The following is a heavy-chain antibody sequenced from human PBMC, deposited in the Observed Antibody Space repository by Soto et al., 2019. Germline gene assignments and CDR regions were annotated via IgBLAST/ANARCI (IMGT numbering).Heavy chain of an antibody. Sequence: QVQLQQWGAGLLKPSETLSLTCGVDGGSFSGNYWSWIRQPPGEGLEWIGQITPSGSTNYSPSIKSRATLSADTSKNQFSLKLSSVIAADTAVYYCARGREGGGASWGPGTLVTVSS. J-gene: IGHJ5*02. CDR2: ITPSGST. V-gene: IGHV4-34*01. CDR3: ARGREGGGAS. D-gene: IGHD1-26*01. CDR1: GGSFSGNY.